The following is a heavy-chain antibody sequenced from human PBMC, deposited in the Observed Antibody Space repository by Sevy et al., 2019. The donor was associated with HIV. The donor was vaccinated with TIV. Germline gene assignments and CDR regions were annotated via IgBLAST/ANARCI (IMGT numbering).Heavy chain of an antibody. CDR2: FDPEDGET. V-gene: IGHV1-24*01. D-gene: IGHD2-15*01. CDR3: ATRDCSGGSCYADYYYYGMDV. CDR1: GYTLTELS. Sequence: ASVKVSCKVSGYTLTELSMHWVRQAPGKGLEWMGGFDPEDGETIYAQKFQGRVTMTEDTSTDTAYMELSSLRSEDTVVYYCATRDCSGGSCYADYYYYGMDVWGQGTTVTVSS. J-gene: IGHJ6*02.